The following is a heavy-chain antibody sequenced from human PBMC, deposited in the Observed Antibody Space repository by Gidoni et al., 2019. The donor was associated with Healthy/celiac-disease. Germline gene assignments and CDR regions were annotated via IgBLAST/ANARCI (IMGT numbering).Heavy chain of an antibody. J-gene: IGHJ4*02. D-gene: IGHD3-16*02. CDR3: ARQKKYYDYVWGSYRYRYFDY. V-gene: IGHV4-39*01. CDR1: GGSISSSSYY. Sequence: QLQLQESGPGLVKPSETLSLTCTVSGGSISSSSYYWGWIRQPPGKGLEWLGSIYYSGRTYYNPSLKSRVTISVDTSKNQFSLKLSSVTAADTAVYYCARQKKYYDYVWGSYRYRYFDYWGQGTLVTVSS. CDR2: IYYSGRT.